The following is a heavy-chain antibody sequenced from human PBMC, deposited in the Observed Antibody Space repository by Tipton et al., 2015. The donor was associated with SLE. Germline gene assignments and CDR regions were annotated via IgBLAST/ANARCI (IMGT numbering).Heavy chain of an antibody. CDR3: ARNHGGNPFDY. Sequence: TLSLTCAVYGGSSSGYYWSWIRQPPGKGLEWIGEINHSGSTNYNPSLKSRVIISVDTSKNQFSLKLSSVTAADTAVYYCARNHGGNPFDYWGQGTLVTVSS. CDR2: INHSGST. V-gene: IGHV4-34*01. CDR1: GGSSSGYY. J-gene: IGHJ4*02. D-gene: IGHD4-23*01.